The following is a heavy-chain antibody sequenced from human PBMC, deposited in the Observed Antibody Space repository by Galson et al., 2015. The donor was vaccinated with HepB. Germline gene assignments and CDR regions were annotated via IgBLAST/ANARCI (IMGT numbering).Heavy chain of an antibody. Sequence: SVKVSCKASGSTFTSYDINWVRQATGQGLEWMGWMNPNSGNTGYAQKFQGRVAMTRNTSISTAYMELSSLRSEDTAVYYCARGGDYSRLVSYGMDVWGQGTTVTVSS. J-gene: IGHJ6*02. CDR2: MNPNSGNT. D-gene: IGHD4-17*01. CDR1: GSTFTSYD. V-gene: IGHV1-8*01. CDR3: ARGGDYSRLVSYGMDV.